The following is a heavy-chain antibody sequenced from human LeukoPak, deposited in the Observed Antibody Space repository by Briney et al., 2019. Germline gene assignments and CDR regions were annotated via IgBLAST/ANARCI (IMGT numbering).Heavy chain of an antibody. J-gene: IGHJ4*02. V-gene: IGHV3-11*04. CDR2: ISSSGSTI. D-gene: IGHD5-18*01. CDR1: GFTFSDYD. Sequence: GGSLRLSCAASGFTFSDYDMSLIRQAPGKGLEWVSYISSSGSTIYYTDSVKGRFTVSRDNAKNSLYLQMNSLRAADTAVYYCARARGGYGRYYFDYWGQGTLVTVSS. CDR3: ARARGGYGRYYFDY.